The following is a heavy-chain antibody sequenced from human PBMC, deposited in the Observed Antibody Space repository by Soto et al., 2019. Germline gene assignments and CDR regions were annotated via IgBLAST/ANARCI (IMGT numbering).Heavy chain of an antibody. CDR3: ARVRSQGATPYFDY. CDR2: IYYSGST. CDR1: GGSISSYY. D-gene: IGHD1-26*01. V-gene: IGHV4-59*01. J-gene: IGHJ4*02. Sequence: PSETLSLTCTVSGGSISSYYWSWIRQPPGKGLEWIGYIYYSGSTNYNPSLKSRVTISVDTSKNQFSLKLSSVTAADTAVYYCARVRSQGATPYFDYWGQGTLVTVSS.